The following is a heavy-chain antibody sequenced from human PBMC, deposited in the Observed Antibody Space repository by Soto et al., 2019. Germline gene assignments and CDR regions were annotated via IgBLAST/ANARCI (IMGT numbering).Heavy chain of an antibody. V-gene: IGHV4-4*02. CDR2: IYHSGST. CDR1: GGSISSSNW. CDR3: ARGAAAGGGDFDY. J-gene: IGHJ4*02. D-gene: IGHD6-13*01. Sequence: SETLSLTCAVSGGSISSSNWWSWVRQPPGKGLEWIGEIYHSGSTNYNPSLKSRVTISVDKSKNQFSLKLSSVTAADTAMYYCARGAAAGGGDFDYWGQGTLVTVSS.